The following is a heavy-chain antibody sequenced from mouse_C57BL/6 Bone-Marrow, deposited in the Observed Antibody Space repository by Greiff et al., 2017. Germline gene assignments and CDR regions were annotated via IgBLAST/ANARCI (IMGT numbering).Heavy chain of an antibody. CDR3: ARTPTIVTHYYAMDY. Sequence: QVQLQQSGAELVRPGSSVKLSCKASGYTFTSYWMDWVKQRPGQGLEWIGNIYPSDSETHYNQKFKDKATLTVDKSSSTAYMQLSSLTSEDSAVYYCARTPTIVTHYYAMDYWGQGTSVTVSS. CDR2: IYPSDSET. CDR1: GYTFTSYW. V-gene: IGHV1-61*01. J-gene: IGHJ4*01. D-gene: IGHD2-5*01.